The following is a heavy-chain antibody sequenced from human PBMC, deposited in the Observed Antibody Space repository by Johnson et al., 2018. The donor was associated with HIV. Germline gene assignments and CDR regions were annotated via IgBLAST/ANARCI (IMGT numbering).Heavy chain of an antibody. CDR3: ATIDYYDSSGYADVFDI. Sequence: VQLVESGGGVVQPGTSLRLSCAASGLTFSSFAMHWVRQAPGKGPEWVAVISNDGSNKYYADSVKGRFSISRDNSENTLYLQMNSLRAEDTAVYCCATIDYYDSSGYADVFDIWGQGTVVTASS. CDR1: GLTFSSFA. CDR2: ISNDGSNK. J-gene: IGHJ3*02. D-gene: IGHD3-22*01. V-gene: IGHV3-30-3*01.